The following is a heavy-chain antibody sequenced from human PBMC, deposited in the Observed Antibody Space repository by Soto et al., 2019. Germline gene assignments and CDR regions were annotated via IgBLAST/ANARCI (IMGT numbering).Heavy chain of an antibody. D-gene: IGHD4-17*01. V-gene: IGHV3-21*01. CDR1: GFTFSSYS. Sequence: GGSLRLSCAASGFTFSSYSMNWVRQAPGKGLEWVSSISSSSSYIYYADSVKGRFTISRDNAKNSLYLQMNSLRAEDTAVYYCARDGLTNGDYEGAFDIWGQGTMVTVSS. CDR2: ISSSSSYI. J-gene: IGHJ3*02. CDR3: ARDGLTNGDYEGAFDI.